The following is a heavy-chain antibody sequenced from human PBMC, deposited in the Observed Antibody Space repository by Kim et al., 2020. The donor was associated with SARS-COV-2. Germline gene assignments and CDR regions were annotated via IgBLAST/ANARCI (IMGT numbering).Heavy chain of an antibody. CDR2: INHSGST. CDR3: ARGPTTWGAWRSIDY. Sequence: SETLSLTCAVYGGSFSGYYWSWIRQPPGKGLEWIGEINHSGSTNYKPSLKSRVTISVDTSKNQFSLKLSSVTAADTAVYYCARGPTTWGAWRSIDYWGQG. V-gene: IGHV4-34*01. CDR1: GGSFSGYY. J-gene: IGHJ4*02. D-gene: IGHD4-17*01.